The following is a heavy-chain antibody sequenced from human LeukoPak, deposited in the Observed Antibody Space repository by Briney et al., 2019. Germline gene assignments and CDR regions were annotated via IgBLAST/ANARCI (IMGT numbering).Heavy chain of an antibody. Sequence: GGSLRLSCAASGFTFSSYWMSWVRQAPGKGLEWVANIKQDGSEKYYVDSVKGRFTISRDNAKNSLYLQMNSLRAEDTAVYYCAREGVVVVPATEQLIYYYYYYYMDVWGKGTTVTISS. CDR3: AREGVVVVPATEQLIYYYYYYYMDV. J-gene: IGHJ6*03. CDR2: IKQDGSEK. V-gene: IGHV3-7*01. CDR1: GFTFSSYW. D-gene: IGHD2-2*01.